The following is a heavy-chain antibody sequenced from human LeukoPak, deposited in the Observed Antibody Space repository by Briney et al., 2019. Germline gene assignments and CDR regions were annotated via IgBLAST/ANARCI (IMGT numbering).Heavy chain of an antibody. D-gene: IGHD3-22*01. Sequence: GGSLRLSCAASGFTFSNYAMSWVRQAPGKGLEWVSGITGSGGSTNYADSVKGRFTISRDNSKNTLYLQMNSLRAEDTAVYYCARDKVYYYDSSGYSYYWYFDLWGRGTLVTVSS. CDR2: ITGSGGST. CDR3: ARDKVYYYDSSGYSYYWYFDL. CDR1: GFTFSNYA. J-gene: IGHJ2*01. V-gene: IGHV3-23*01.